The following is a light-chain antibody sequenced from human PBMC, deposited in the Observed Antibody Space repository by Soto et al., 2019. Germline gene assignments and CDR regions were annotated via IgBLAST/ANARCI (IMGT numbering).Light chain of an antibody. J-gene: IGLJ7*01. CDR2: TNN. V-gene: IGLV1-44*01. Sequence: QSVLTQPPSASGTPGQGVTISCSGSNSNIGRNSVSWYRHLPGAAPKLLIYTNNQRPSGVPDRFSGSKSGTSASLAISGLQSEDETDYYCASWDDSLNAVVFGGGTQLTVL. CDR3: ASWDDSLNAVV. CDR1: NSNIGRNS.